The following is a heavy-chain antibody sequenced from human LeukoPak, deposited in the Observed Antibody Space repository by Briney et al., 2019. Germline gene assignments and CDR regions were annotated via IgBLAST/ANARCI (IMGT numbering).Heavy chain of an antibody. CDR2: TSGSAGRT. CDR3: AKEPRHCGGDCFSLLDS. Sequence: GGSLRLSCAASGFTFSSYSMSWVRQAPGKGLEWVSLTSGSAGRTYYADSVKGRLTISRDNSKNTLYLQMSSLRAEDTAVYYCAKEPRHCGGDCFSLLDSWGQGTLVTVSS. J-gene: IGHJ4*02. V-gene: IGHV3-23*01. CDR1: GFTFSSYS. D-gene: IGHD2-21*02.